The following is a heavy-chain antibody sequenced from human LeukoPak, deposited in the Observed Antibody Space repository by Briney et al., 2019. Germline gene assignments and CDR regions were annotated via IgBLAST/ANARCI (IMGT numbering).Heavy chain of an antibody. J-gene: IGHJ6*03. CDR3: ARTIVVVPAASPQYYYYYMDV. V-gene: IGHV4-34*01. D-gene: IGHD2-2*01. CDR1: GGSFSGYY. CDR2: IYYRGST. Sequence: SETLSLTCAVYGGSFSGYYWSWIRQPPGKGLEWIGSIYYRGSTYYNPSLKSRVTISVDTSKNQFSLKLSSVTAADTAVYYCARTIVVVPAASPQYYYYYMDVWGKGTTVTVSS.